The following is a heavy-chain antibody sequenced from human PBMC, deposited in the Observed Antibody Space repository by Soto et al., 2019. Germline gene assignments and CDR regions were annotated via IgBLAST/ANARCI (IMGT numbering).Heavy chain of an antibody. CDR1: GGSISSGDYY. Sequence: QVQLQESGPGLVKPSQTLSLTCTVSGGSISSGDYYWSWIRQPPGKGLEWIGYIYYSGSTYYNPSLKIRVTMSVDTSKSQFSLKLSSVTAADTAVYYCVSELVGYCSSTSCPRSQGDYWGHGTLVTVSS. CDR2: IYYSGST. CDR3: VSELVGYCSSTSCPRSQGDY. V-gene: IGHV4-30-4*01. J-gene: IGHJ4*01. D-gene: IGHD2-2*01.